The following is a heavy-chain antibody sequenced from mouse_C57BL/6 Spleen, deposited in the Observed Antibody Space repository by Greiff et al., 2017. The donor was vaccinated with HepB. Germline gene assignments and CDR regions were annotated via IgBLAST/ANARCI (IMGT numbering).Heavy chain of an antibody. J-gene: IGHJ2*01. Sequence: EVQLQQSGPVLVKPGASVKMSCKASGYTFTDYYMNWVKQSHGKSLEWIGVINPYNGGTSYNQKFKGKATLTVDKSSSTAYMELNSLTSEDSAVYYCARPTTGTFDYWGQGTTLTVSS. D-gene: IGHD4-1*02. CDR1: GYTFTDYY. CDR3: ARPTTGTFDY. V-gene: IGHV1-19*01. CDR2: INPYNGGT.